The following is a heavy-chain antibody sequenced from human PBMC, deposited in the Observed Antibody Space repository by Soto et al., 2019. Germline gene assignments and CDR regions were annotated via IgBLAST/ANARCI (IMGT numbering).Heavy chain of an antibody. Sequence: TSETLSLTCAVYGGSFSGYYWSWIRQPPGKGLEWIGEINHSGSTNYNPSLKSRVTISVDTSKNQFSLKLSSVTAADTAVYYCARRRSSEYFDYWGQGTLVTVSS. CDR3: ARRRSSEYFDY. CDR1: GGSFSGYY. V-gene: IGHV4-34*01. CDR2: INHSGST. J-gene: IGHJ4*02. D-gene: IGHD3-10*01.